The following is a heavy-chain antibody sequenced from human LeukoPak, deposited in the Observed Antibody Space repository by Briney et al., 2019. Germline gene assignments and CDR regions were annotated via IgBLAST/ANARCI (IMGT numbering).Heavy chain of an antibody. D-gene: IGHD1-26*01. CDR1: GFTFSSNW. CDR2: ISSDGSST. J-gene: IGHJ4*02. CDR3: ARGRPGNYFDY. V-gene: IGHV3-74*01. Sequence: GGSLRLSCAASGFTFSSNWMYWVRQAPGKGPVWVSYISSDGSSTNYADSVKGRFTISRDNAKNTLYVQMNSLRADDTAVYYCARGRPGNYFDYWGQGTLVTVSS.